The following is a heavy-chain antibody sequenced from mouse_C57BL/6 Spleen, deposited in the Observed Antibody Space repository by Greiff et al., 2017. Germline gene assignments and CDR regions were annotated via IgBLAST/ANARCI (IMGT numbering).Heavy chain of an antibody. J-gene: IGHJ2*01. CDR2: IDPSDSET. V-gene: IGHV1-52*01. CDR3: ARYDGYSGYFDY. CDR1: GYTFTSYW. D-gene: IGHD2-3*01. Sequence: QVQLQQSGAELVRPGSSVKLSCKASGYTFTSYWMHWVKQRPIQGLEWIGNIDPSDSETHYNQKFKDKATLTVDKSSSTAYMQLSSLTSEDSAVYYCARYDGYSGYFDYWGQGTTRTVSS.